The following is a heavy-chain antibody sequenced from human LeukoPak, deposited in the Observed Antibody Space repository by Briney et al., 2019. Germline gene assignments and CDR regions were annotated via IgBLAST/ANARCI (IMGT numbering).Heavy chain of an antibody. CDR3: ARVGLSSGWLPGWFDP. J-gene: IGHJ5*02. CDR1: GGSISSYY. CDR2: IYYSGST. Sequence: SETLSLTCTVSGGSISSYYWSWLRQPPGKGLEWIGYIYYSGSTNYNPSLKSRVTISVDTSKNQFSLKLSSVTAADTAVYYCARVGLSSGWLPGWFDPWGQGTLVTVSS. D-gene: IGHD6-19*01. V-gene: IGHV4-59*01.